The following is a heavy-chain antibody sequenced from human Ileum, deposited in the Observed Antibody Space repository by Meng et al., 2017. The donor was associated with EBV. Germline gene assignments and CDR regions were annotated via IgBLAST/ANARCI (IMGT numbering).Heavy chain of an antibody. CDR1: GDSISSDIW. J-gene: IGHJ4*02. Sequence: QVQLTESGPGLVKPSGTLSLTCTVSGDSISSDIWWGWVRQPPGKGLEWIGEVYNRGDTNYNPSLKSRVDISVDKSKNQFYLSLFSVTAADTAVYYCGRDQGRELINHWGQGTLVTVSS. D-gene: IGHD1-7*01. CDR2: VYNRGDT. CDR3: GRDQGRELINH. V-gene: IGHV4-4*02.